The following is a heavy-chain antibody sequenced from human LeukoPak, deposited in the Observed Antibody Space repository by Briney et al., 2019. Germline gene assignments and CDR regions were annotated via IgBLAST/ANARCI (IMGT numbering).Heavy chain of an antibody. J-gene: IGHJ4*02. CDR1: GGSISRSRDY. CDR2: IYYSGST. D-gene: IGHD2-15*01. CDR3: ARDRAYCSGGSCYGAYFDY. V-gene: IGHV4-39*07. Sequence: SETLSLTCTVSGGSISRSRDYWGWIRQPPGKGLEWIGSIYYSGSTYYNPSLKSRVTISGDTSKNRFSLKLSSVTAADTAMYYCARDRAYCSGGSCYGAYFDYWGQGTLVTVSS.